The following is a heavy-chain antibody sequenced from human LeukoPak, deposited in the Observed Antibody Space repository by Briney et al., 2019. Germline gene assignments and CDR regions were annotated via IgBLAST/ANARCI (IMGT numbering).Heavy chain of an antibody. Sequence: PSETLSLTCTVSGGSISSYYWSWIRQLPGKELEWIGYIYYSGTTNYNPSLKSRVTISVDTSRNQFSLKLSSVTAADTAVYYCARKTTGTMSPYFDYWGQGTLVTVSS. V-gene: IGHV4-59*01. CDR1: GGSISSYY. J-gene: IGHJ4*02. CDR3: ARKTTGTMSPYFDY. D-gene: IGHD1-1*01. CDR2: IYYSGTT.